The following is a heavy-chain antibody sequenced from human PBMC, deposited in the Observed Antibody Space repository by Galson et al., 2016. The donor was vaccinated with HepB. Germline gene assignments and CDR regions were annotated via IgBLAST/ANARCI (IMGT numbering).Heavy chain of an antibody. Sequence: SVKVSCKASDNTFSKDYIHWVRQAPGQGLQWLGTIHPSGAYTTYAQRFAGRVTMTRDTATNTVYMELRALTSKDTAVYYCARANYNLLTGYYSGLDHWGQGTLVTVSS. J-gene: IGHJ4*02. CDR1: DNTFSKDY. CDR3: ARANYNLLTGYYSGLDH. D-gene: IGHD3-9*01. CDR2: IHPSGAYT. V-gene: IGHV1-46*01.